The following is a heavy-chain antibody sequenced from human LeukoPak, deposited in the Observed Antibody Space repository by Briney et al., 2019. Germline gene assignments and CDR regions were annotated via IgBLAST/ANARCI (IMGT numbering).Heavy chain of an antibody. CDR1: GYTFTSYG. Sequence: ASVKVSCKASGYTFTSYGISWVRQAPGPGLEWMGWISPYNGNTNYAQKLQGRVTMTTDTSTSTAYMELRSVRSDDTAVYYCARQKLPRFLEWLLPQYNWFDPWGQGTLVSVSS. J-gene: IGHJ5*02. CDR2: ISPYNGNT. CDR3: ARQKLPRFLEWLLPQYNWFDP. D-gene: IGHD3-3*01. V-gene: IGHV1-18*01.